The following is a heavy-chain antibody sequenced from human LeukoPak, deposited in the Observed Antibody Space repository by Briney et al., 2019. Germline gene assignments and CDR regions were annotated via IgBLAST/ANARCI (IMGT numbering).Heavy chain of an antibody. CDR3: ARSPRFLEWFVFDY. D-gene: IGHD3-3*01. CDR1: GYTFTSYG. V-gene: IGHV1-18*01. J-gene: IGHJ4*02. Sequence: GASVKVSCKASGYTFTSYGISWVRQAPGQGLEWMGWISAYNGNTNYAQELQGRVTMTTDTSTSTAYMELRSLRSDDTAVYYCARSPRFLEWFVFDYWGQGTLVTVSS. CDR2: ISAYNGNT.